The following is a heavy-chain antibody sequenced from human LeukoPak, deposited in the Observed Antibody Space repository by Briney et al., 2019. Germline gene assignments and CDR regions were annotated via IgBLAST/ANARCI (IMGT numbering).Heavy chain of an antibody. J-gene: IGHJ5*02. CDR1: GYTFTSYG. Sequence: ASVTVSCTASGYTFTSYGISWVRQAPGQGLEWMGWISAYNGNTNYAQKLQGRVTMTTDTSTSTAYMELRSLRSDNTAVYYCARDRAAATNWFDPWGQGTLVTVSS. D-gene: IGHD6-25*01. CDR2: ISAYNGNT. V-gene: IGHV1-18*01. CDR3: ARDRAAATNWFDP.